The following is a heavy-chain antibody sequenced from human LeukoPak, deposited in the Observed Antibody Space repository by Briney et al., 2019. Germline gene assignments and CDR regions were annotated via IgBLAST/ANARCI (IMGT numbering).Heavy chain of an antibody. Sequence: GGSLRLSCAASGFTFSRYDMHWVRHAPGKGLEWVAFIQHDGSDKFYADSVKGRFTISRDNSKNTLYLQMNSLRTEDTAVYYCTREGGDDWNDGGTAFDYWGQGIPVTVSS. CDR2: IQHDGSDK. D-gene: IGHD1-1*01. J-gene: IGHJ4*02. CDR1: GFTFSRYD. CDR3: TREGGDDWNDGGTAFDY. V-gene: IGHV3-30*02.